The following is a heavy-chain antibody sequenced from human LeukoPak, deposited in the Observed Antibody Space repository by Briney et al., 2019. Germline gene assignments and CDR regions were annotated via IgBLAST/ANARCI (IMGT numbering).Heavy chain of an antibody. CDR1: GFTFSTYD. Sequence: PGRSLRLSCAASGFTFSTYDMHWVRQVTGKGLEWVSAIGTGDDTYYLGSVKGRFTISRENAKNVLYLQMSSLRAKDTAVYYCAREIRETVVTRHYYYGIDVWGQGTTVTVSS. D-gene: IGHD2-15*01. CDR2: IGTGDDT. CDR3: AREIRETVVTRHYYYGIDV. V-gene: IGHV3-13*01. J-gene: IGHJ6*02.